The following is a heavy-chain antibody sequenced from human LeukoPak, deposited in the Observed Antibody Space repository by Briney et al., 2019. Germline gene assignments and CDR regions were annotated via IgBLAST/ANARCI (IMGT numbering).Heavy chain of an antibody. CDR3: ARGNLGFDY. Sequence: SETLSLTCTVSGGSISSYYWSWIRQPPGKGLEWIGYIYYSGSTNYNPSPKSRVTISVDTSKNQFSLKLSSVTAADTAVYYCARGNLGFDYWGQGTLVTVSS. V-gene: IGHV4-59*08. CDR2: IYYSGST. CDR1: GGSISSYY. J-gene: IGHJ4*02. D-gene: IGHD1-14*01.